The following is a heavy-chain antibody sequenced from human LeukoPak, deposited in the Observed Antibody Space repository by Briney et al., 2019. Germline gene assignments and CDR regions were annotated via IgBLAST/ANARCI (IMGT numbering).Heavy chain of an antibody. CDR1: GYTFTGYY. V-gene: IGHV1-2*06. D-gene: IGHD5-12*01. CDR3: AREVGGYDYFDY. Sequence: ASVKVSCKASGYTFTGYYMHWVRQAPGQGLEWMGRINPNSGGTNYAQKFQGRVTMTRDTSISTAYMELSRLRSDDTAVYYCAREVGGYDYFDYWGQGTLVTVSS. J-gene: IGHJ4*02. CDR2: INPNSGGT.